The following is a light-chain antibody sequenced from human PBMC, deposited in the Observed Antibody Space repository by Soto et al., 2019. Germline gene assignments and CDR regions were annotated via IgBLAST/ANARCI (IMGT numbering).Light chain of an antibody. Sequence: QAVVTQPPSASGTPGQRVTISCSGSSSNIGSNYVYWYQQLPGTAPKLLIFVNSQRPSGVPDRFSGSKSGTSASLAISGLRSEDEADYYCHSYDSSLSGSVFGGGTKVTVL. CDR3: HSYDSSLSGSV. CDR2: VNS. V-gene: IGLV1-47*02. J-gene: IGLJ2*01. CDR1: SSNIGSNY.